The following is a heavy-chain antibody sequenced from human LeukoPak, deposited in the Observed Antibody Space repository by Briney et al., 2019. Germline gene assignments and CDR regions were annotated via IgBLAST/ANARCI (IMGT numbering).Heavy chain of an antibody. CDR2: IIPIFGTA. D-gene: IGHD2-2*01. V-gene: IGHV1-69*06. CDR3: ARSPLLSYCSSTSCPNWFDP. J-gene: IGHJ5*02. CDR1: GGTFSSYA. Sequence: ASVKVSCKASGGTFSSYAISWVRQAPGQGLEWMGGIIPIFGTANYAQKFQGRVTITADKSTSTAYMELRSLRSDDTAVYYCARSPLLSYCSSTSCPNWFDPWGQGTLVTVSS.